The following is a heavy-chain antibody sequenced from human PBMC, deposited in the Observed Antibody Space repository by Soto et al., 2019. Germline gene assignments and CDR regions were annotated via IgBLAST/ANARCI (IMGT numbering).Heavy chain of an antibody. Sequence: GGSLRLSCAASGFTFSSYAMSWVRQAPGKGLEWVSGLSGSGGSTYYADSVKGRFTISRDNSKNTLYLQMNGLRAEDTAVYYCAKPPPYCSSTSCYYDMDVWGQGTTVTVS. V-gene: IGHV3-23*01. CDR1: GFTFSSYA. CDR2: LSGSGGST. D-gene: IGHD2-2*01. CDR3: AKPPPYCSSTSCYYDMDV. J-gene: IGHJ6*02.